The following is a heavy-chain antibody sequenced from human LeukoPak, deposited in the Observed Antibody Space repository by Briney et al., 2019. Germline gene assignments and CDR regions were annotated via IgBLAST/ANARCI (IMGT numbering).Heavy chain of an antibody. CDR2: IYPGDSDT. D-gene: IGHD3-10*01. Sequence: GESLKISCKGSGYSFTSYWIGWVRQMPGKGLGWLGIIYPGDSDTRYSPSFQGQVTISADKSISTAYLQWSSLKASDTAMYYCARGSPTANWYFDLWGRGTLVTVSS. V-gene: IGHV5-51*01. CDR1: GYSFTSYW. J-gene: IGHJ2*01. CDR3: ARGSPTANWYFDL.